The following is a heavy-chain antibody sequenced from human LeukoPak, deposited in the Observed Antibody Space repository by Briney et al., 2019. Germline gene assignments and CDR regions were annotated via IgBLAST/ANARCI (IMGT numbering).Heavy chain of an antibody. CDR2: IYYSGST. D-gene: IGHD6-25*01. Sequence: SETLSLTCTVSGGSISSSSYYWGWIRQPPGKGLEWIGSIYYSGSTYYNPSLKSRVTISVDTSKNQFSLKLSSVTAADTAVYYCAREYSSVIDYWGQEPWSPSPQ. J-gene: IGHJ4*01. CDR3: AREYSSVIDY. CDR1: GGSISSSSYY. V-gene: IGHV4-39*07.